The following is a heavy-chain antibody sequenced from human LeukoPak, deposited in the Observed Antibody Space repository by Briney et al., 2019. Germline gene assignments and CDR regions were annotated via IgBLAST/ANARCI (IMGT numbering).Heavy chain of an antibody. J-gene: IGHJ4*02. CDR2: IKSKTDGGTT. CDR3: TTDPLRITIFGVVIPGPYYFDY. D-gene: IGHD3-3*01. Sequence: GGSLRLSCAASGFTFSNAWMSCVRQAPGKGREWVGRIKSKTDGGTTDYAAPMKGRFTISRDDSKNTLYLQMNSLKTEDTAVYYCTTDPLRITIFGVVIPGPYYFDYWGQGTLVTVSS. CDR1: GFTFSNAW. V-gene: IGHV3-15*01.